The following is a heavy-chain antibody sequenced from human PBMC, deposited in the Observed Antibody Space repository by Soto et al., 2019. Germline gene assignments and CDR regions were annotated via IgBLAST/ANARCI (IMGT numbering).Heavy chain of an antibody. CDR2: IYYSGST. J-gene: IGHJ6*02. V-gene: IGHV4-39*01. Sequence: PSETLSLTCTVSGGSISSSSYYWGWIRQPPGKGLEWIGSIYYSGSTYYNPSLKSRVTISVDTSKNQFSLKLSSVTAADTAVYYSARRQIALYYYYGMDVWGQGTTVTV. CDR1: GGSISSSSYY. CDR3: ARRQIALYYYYGMDV.